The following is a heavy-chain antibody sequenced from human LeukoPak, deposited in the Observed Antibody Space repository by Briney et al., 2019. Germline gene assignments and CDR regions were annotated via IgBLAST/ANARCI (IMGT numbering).Heavy chain of an antibody. Sequence: GPPVKVSCKASGGTFSSYAISWVRQAPGQGLEWMGRIIPILGIANYAQKFQGRVTITADKSTSTAYMELSSLRSEDTAVYYCARVKEMATIGAFDIWGQGALVTVSS. CDR3: ARVKEMATIGAFDI. V-gene: IGHV1-69*04. CDR2: IIPILGIA. D-gene: IGHD5-24*01. CDR1: GGTFSSYA. J-gene: IGHJ3*02.